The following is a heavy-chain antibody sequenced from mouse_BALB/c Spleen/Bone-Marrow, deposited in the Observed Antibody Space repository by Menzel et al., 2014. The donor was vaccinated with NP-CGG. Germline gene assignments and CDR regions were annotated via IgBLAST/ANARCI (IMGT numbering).Heavy chain of an antibody. CDR1: GLNIKDTY. V-gene: IGHV14-3*02. Sequence: VQLKQSGAELVKPGASVKLSCTASGLNIKDTYMHWVKQRPEQGLEWIERIDPANGNTKYDPKFQGKATITADTSSNTAYLQLSSLTSEDTAVYYCALYYDYDVGYWGQGTTLTVSS. CDR3: ALYYDYDVGY. J-gene: IGHJ2*01. D-gene: IGHD2-4*01. CDR2: IDPANGNT.